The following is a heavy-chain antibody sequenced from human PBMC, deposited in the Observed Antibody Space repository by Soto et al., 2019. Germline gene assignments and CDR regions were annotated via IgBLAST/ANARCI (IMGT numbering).Heavy chain of an antibody. CDR1: GFTFDDYA. Sequence: GGSLRLSCAASGFTFDDYAMHWVRQAPGKGLEWVSGISWNSGSIGYADSVKGRFTISRDNAKNSLYLQMNSLRAEDTALYYCAKGLTGTTLFFDYWGQGTLVTVSS. CDR2: ISWNSGSI. V-gene: IGHV3-9*01. CDR3: AKGLTGTTLFFDY. D-gene: IGHD1-7*01. J-gene: IGHJ4*02.